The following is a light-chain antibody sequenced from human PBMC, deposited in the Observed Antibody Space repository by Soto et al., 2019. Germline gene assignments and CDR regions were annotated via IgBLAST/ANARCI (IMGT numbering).Light chain of an antibody. CDR2: DAS. V-gene: IGKV3-11*01. CDR1: QSLSSY. Sequence: EIVLTQSPATLSLSPGERATLSCRASQSLSSYIAWYQQKPGQAPRLLIYDASTRATGIAARFSGSGSGTDFTLTISSLEPEDFAVYYCQQRSNWPLTFGGGTKVEIK. CDR3: QQRSNWPLT. J-gene: IGKJ4*01.